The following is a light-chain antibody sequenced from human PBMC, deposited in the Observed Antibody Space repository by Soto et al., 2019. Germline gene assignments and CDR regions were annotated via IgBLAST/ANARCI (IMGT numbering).Light chain of an antibody. V-gene: IGKV1-5*03. CDR3: QQYYSFSGYT. J-gene: IGKJ2*01. CDR1: QSISSW. Sequence: DIPMTQSPSTLSASVGDRVTITCRASQSISSWLAWYQQKPGKAPKLLIYKASTLESGVPSRFSGSGSGTEFTLTISSLQPDDFATYYCQQYYSFSGYTFGQGTKLEIK. CDR2: KAS.